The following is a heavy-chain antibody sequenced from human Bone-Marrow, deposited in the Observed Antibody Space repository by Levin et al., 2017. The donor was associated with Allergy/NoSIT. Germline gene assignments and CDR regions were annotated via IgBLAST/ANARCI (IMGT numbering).Heavy chain of an antibody. D-gene: IGHD1-7*01. CDR3: ARVGLELSGHFDENAFDI. V-gene: IGHV1-69*13. CDR2: IIPIFGTA. CDR1: GGTFSSYA. Sequence: ASVKVSCKASGGTFSSYAISWVRQAPGQGLEWMGGIIPIFGTANYAQKFQGRVTITADESTSTAYMGLSSLRSEDTAVYYCARVGLELSGHFDENAFDIWGQGTMVTVSS. J-gene: IGHJ3*02.